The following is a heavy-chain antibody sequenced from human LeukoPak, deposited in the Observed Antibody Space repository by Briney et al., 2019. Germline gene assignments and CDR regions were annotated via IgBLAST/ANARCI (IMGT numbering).Heavy chain of an antibody. CDR2: IAWNTGNT. CDR1: GFTFDNYA. J-gene: IGHJ4*02. Sequence: PGRSLRFSCAASGFTFDNYAMHWVRQAPGKGLEWVSGIAWNTGNTGYADSVKGRFTISRDNAENSLYLQMNSLRAEDTAVYYCAKDMNSYGSGSSYNPWGPFDSWGQGTLVTVSS. CDR3: AKDMNSYGSGSSYNPWGPFDS. V-gene: IGHV3-9*01. D-gene: IGHD3-10*01.